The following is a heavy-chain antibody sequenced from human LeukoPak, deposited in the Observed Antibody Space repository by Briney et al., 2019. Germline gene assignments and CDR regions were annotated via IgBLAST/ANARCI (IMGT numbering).Heavy chain of an antibody. D-gene: IGHD3-9*01. CDR3: ARDFTGYYGMDV. J-gene: IGHJ6*02. CDR2: IYYSGST. Sequence: SETLSLTCTVSGGSIGSSDYYWGWIRQPPGKGLEWIGYIYYSGSTNYNPSLKSRVTISVDTSKNQFSLKLSSVTAADTAVYYCARDFTGYYGMDVWGQGTTVTVSS. CDR1: GGSIGSSDYY. V-gene: IGHV4-61*08.